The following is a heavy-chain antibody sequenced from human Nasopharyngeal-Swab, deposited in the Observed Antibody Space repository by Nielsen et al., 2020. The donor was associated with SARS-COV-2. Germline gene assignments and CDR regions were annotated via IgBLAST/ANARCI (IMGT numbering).Heavy chain of an antibody. D-gene: IGHD6-19*01. V-gene: IGHV4-61*02. J-gene: IGHJ4*02. CDR2: IYTSGST. CDR3: ARAWVAGHFDY. CDR1: GGSISSSSYY. Sequence: LRLSCTVSGGSISSSSYYWSWIRQPAGKGLEWIGRIYTSGSTNYNPSLKSRVTISVDTSKNQFSLKLSSVTAADTAVYYCARAWVAGHFDYWGQGTLVTVSS.